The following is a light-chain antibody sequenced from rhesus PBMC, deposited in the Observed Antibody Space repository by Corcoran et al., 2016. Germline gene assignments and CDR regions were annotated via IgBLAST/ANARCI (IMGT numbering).Light chain of an antibody. V-gene: IGKV1-16*01. J-gene: IGKJ4*01. CDR1: QSISSW. Sequence: DIQMTQSPSSLSASVGDKVTITCQASQSISSWLAWYQQKLGKAPKPLIYKESSLESGVPSRFSGSGSGKDVPLTISSLQPEDFATYYCQQYNSAPLTFGGGTKVELK. CDR2: KES. CDR3: QQYNSAPLT.